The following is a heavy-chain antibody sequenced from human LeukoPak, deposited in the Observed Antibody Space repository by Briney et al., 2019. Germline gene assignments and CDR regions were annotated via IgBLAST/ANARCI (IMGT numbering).Heavy chain of an antibody. V-gene: IGHV4-34*01. CDR1: GGSFSGYY. Sequence: SETLSLTCAVYGGSFSGYYWSWIRQPPGKGLEWIGEINHSGSTNYNPTLKSRVTISVDTSKNQFPLKLSSVTAADTAVYYCARAPQWLAYKHYFDYWGQGTLVTVSS. J-gene: IGHJ4*02. D-gene: IGHD6-19*01. CDR3: ARAPQWLAYKHYFDY. CDR2: INHSGST.